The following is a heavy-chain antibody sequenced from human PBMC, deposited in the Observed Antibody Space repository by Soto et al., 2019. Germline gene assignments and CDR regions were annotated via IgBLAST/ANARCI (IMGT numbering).Heavy chain of an antibody. CDR3: ALFTGISKWTCGS. Sequence: QVQLVQSGSEVKKPGASVKVSCRASGYTFTSYGISWVRQAPGQGLEWMGWISAYNDKTTYAQKFQGRLTMTTDTSQSTPSMEPRCLIYDDKAVYYCALFTGISKWTCGSWCQGTLVTVS. V-gene: IGHV1-18*01. CDR1: GYTFTSYG. D-gene: IGHD5-12*01. J-gene: IGHJ5*02. CDR2: ISAYNDKT.